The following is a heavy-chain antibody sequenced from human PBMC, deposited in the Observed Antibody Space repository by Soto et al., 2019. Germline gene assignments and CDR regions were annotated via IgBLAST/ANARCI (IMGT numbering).Heavy chain of an antibody. CDR1: GFSFSDYS. Sequence: EVQLVESGGGLVKPGGSLRLSCAASGFSFSDYSMNWVRQAPGKGLEWVSYISSSSSYIYYADSLKGRFTVSRDNAKISLYLQRNRLRAEDTAIYYCARDQRSSTWGDFDYWGQGPLVAVSS. J-gene: IGHJ4*02. CDR2: ISSSSSYI. CDR3: ARDQRSSTWGDFDY. D-gene: IGHD7-27*01. V-gene: IGHV3-21*01.